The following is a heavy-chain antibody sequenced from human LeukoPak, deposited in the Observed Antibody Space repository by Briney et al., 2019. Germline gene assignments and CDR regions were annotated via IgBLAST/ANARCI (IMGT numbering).Heavy chain of an antibody. CDR3: ARVLDLSKRGLDAFDI. Sequence: SETLSLTCTVSGGSISSYFWSWIRQPPGKGLEWIGYVYYSGSTNYNPSLKSRVTISVDASKKQFSLKLSSATAADAAVYYCARVLDLSKRGLDAFDIWGQGAMVTVSS. J-gene: IGHJ3*02. CDR1: GGSISSYF. CDR2: VYYSGST. D-gene: IGHD3-16*01. V-gene: IGHV4-59*01.